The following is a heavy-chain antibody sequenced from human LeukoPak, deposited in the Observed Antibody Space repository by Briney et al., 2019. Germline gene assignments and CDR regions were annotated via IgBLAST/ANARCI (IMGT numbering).Heavy chain of an antibody. CDR3: AKRGVVIRVFLVGFHKEAYYFDS. Sequence: GGSLRLSCADSGITLSNYGMSWVRQAPGKGLEWVAGISDSGGSTKYADSVKGRFTISRDNPKNTLSLQMSSLRAEDTAVYFCAKRGVVIRVFLVGFHKEAYYFDSWGQGALVTVSS. V-gene: IGHV3-23*01. CDR1: GITLSNYG. CDR2: ISDSGGST. D-gene: IGHD3-10*01. J-gene: IGHJ4*02.